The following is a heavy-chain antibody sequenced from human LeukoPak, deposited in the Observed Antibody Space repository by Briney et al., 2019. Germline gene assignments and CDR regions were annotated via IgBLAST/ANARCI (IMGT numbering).Heavy chain of an antibody. CDR1: GFTVSSNY. J-gene: IGHJ4*02. CDR3: AREGDSSGSLGDY. D-gene: IGHD6-19*01. V-gene: IGHV3-53*01. Sequence: PGGSLRLSCAASGFTVSSNYMSWVRQAPGKGLEWVSVIYSGGSTYYADSVKGRFTISRDNAEKSVYLHMSSLRAEDTAMYYCAREGDSSGSLGDYWGQGILVTVSS. CDR2: IYSGGST.